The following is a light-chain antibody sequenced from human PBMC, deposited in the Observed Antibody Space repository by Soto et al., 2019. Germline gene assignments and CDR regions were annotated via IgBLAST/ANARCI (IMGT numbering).Light chain of an antibody. Sequence: ETVMTQSPATLSVSPGERVTLYCRASQSINSNLAWYQQRPGQAPRVLIYDASNRATGIPDRFSGSGSGTDFSLTISRLEPEDFAVYYCHQYDNTPQTFGQGTKVDI. CDR1: QSINSN. V-gene: IGKV3D-15*01. CDR2: DAS. CDR3: HQYDNTPQT. J-gene: IGKJ2*01.